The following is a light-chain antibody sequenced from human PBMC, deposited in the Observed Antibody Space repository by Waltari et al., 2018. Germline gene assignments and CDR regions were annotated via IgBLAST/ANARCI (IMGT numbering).Light chain of an antibody. CDR3: QQSNIMGT. V-gene: IGKV1-39*01. Sequence: DIQMTQPPSSLSASVGDTVTIVCRASQSISIYLNWYQQKPGKPPKLLIFSASSLQSGVPSRFSGSGSGTEFTLTITSLQPEDFATYFWQQSNIMGTFGPGTTVDIK. CDR2: SAS. CDR1: QSISIY. J-gene: IGKJ3*01.